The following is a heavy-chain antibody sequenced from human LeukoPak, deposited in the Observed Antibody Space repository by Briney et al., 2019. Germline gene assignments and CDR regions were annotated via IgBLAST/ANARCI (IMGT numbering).Heavy chain of an antibody. Sequence: PSETLSLTCIVSGGTISSSSYFWGWIRQPPGKGLEWIGSIYYSGSTYYNPSLKSRVTISVDTSKYQFSLKLSSVTAADTAVYYCATGNNAWYAIGGSWGQGTLVTVSS. J-gene: IGHJ5*02. D-gene: IGHD1/OR15-1a*01. V-gene: IGHV4-39*01. CDR1: GGTISSSSYF. CDR3: ATGNNAWYAIGGS. CDR2: IYYSGST.